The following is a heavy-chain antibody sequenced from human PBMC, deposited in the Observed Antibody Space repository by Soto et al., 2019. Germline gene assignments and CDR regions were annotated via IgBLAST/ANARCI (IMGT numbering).Heavy chain of an antibody. J-gene: IGHJ5*02. CDR1: GYTFTNYG. CDR3: ARGVGSGTYYNQYNWFDP. V-gene: IGHV1-18*01. CDR2: INTYNGNT. Sequence: VASVNVSCKASGYTFTNYGISWVRQAPGQGLEWMGWINTYNGNTNHAQKHQGRVTMTTDTSTSTAYMELRSLRSDDTAVYYCARGVGSGTYYNQYNWFDPWGQGTLVTVSS. D-gene: IGHD3-10*01.